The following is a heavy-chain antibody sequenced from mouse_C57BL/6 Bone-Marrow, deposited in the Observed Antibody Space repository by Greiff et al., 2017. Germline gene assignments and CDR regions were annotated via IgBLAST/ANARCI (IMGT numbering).Heavy chain of an antibody. V-gene: IGHV1-42*01. CDR2: INPSTGGT. Sequence: EVQLQQSGPELVKPGASVKISCKASGYSFTGYYMNWVKQSPDKSLEWIGEINPSTGGTTSNQKFKAKATLTVDKSSSTAYMQLNSLTSEDSAVYYCARTDYYGSCWVGGMDYWGQGTSVTVSS. CDR1: GYSFTGYY. D-gene: IGHD1-1*01. CDR3: ARTDYYGSCWVGGMDY. J-gene: IGHJ4*01.